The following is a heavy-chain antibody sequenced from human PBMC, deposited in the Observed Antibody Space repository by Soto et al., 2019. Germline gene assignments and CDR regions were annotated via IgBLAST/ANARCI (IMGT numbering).Heavy chain of an antibody. J-gene: IGHJ5*02. CDR3: ARSFYP. CDR1: GGSISSFY. Sequence: PSETRSLTFIVSGGSISSFYWSWIRQPPGKGLYCVGGIYYNGIATXXPSLKSRXXMSVDRSKNHLFLTLXSGTAADTAVYYCARSFYPWGQGTLVTVSS. V-gene: IGHV4-59*01. CDR2: IYYNGIA.